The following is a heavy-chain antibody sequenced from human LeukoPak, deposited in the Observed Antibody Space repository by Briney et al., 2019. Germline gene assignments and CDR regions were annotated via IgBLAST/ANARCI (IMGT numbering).Heavy chain of an antibody. Sequence: GRSLRLSCAASGFTFSSYGMHWVRQAPGKGLEWVAVISYDGSNKYYADSVKGRFTISRDNSKNTLYLQMNSLRAEDTAVYYCAKEAGGRPNWFDPWGQGTLVTVSS. J-gene: IGHJ5*02. D-gene: IGHD3-16*01. CDR3: AKEAGGRPNWFDP. CDR1: GFTFSSYG. CDR2: ISYDGSNK. V-gene: IGHV3-30*18.